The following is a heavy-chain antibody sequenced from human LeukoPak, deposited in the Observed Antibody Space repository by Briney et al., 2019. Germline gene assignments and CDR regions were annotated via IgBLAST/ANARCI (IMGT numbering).Heavy chain of an antibody. V-gene: IGHV1-18*01. CDR2: ISGNNYNP. J-gene: IGHJ4*02. Sequence: ASVKVSCKASGYTFSNFGISWVRQAPGQGLEWMGWISGNNYNPNYGQKFQGRLTVTTDSSTSTAYMGLRNLRSDDTAVYYCARDGTSTDDYWGQGTLVTVSS. CDR1: GYTFSNFG. D-gene: IGHD2-2*01. CDR3: ARDGTSTDDY.